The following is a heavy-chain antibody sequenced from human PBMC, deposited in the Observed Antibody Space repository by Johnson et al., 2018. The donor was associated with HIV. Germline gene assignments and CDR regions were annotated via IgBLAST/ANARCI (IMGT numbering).Heavy chain of an antibody. J-gene: IGHJ2*01. V-gene: IGHV3-9*01. CDR2: IDWTGANA. Sequence: VQLVESGGGLVQPGRSLRLSCAASGFTFDDYDMHWIRQAPGKGLEWVAGIDWTGANAGYVDSVKGRFTIFRDNAKNSLYIQMSGLREEDTAFYYCASHADGELTSGLLQQWRRCTLLTVSS. CDR1: GFTFDDYD. D-gene: IGHD4-17*01. CDR3: ASHADGELTSGLLQQ.